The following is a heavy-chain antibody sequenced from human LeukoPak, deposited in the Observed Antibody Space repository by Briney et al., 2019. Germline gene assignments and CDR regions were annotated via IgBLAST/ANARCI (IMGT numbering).Heavy chain of an antibody. D-gene: IGHD3-22*01. Sequence: GGSLRLSCAASGFTFSSYWMHWVRQAPGKGLVWVSRINSDGSSTSYADSVKGRFTISRDNAKNTLYLQMNSLRAEDTAVYYCARANYDSSGYYSIGLNAFDIWGHGTMVTVSS. CDR1: GFTFSSYW. CDR2: INSDGSST. CDR3: ARANYDSSGYYSIGLNAFDI. J-gene: IGHJ3*02. V-gene: IGHV3-74*01.